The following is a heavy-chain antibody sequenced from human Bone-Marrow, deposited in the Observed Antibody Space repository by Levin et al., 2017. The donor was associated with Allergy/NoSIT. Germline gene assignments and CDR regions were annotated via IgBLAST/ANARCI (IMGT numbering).Heavy chain of an antibody. Sequence: ASVKVSCKGSGYSFTSYWIGWVRQMPGKGLEWMGIIYPGDSDTRYSPSFQGQVTISADKSISTAYLQWSSLKASDTAMYYCARHSVTTWGYYFDYWGQGTLVTVSS. D-gene: IGHD4-17*01. V-gene: IGHV5-51*01. J-gene: IGHJ4*02. CDR3: ARHSVTTWGYYFDY. CDR2: IYPGDSDT. CDR1: GYSFTSYW.